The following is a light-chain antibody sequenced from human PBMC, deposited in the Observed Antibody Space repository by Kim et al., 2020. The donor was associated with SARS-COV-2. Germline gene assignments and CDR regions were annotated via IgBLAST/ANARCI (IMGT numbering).Light chain of an antibody. Sequence: LDPGEGATHSCRASQSVSGSLAWYQQKPGQAPRLLIYDTSNRGTCIPARFSGSGSGTDFTLTISSLEPEDFAIYYCQQRGDWPLTFGGGTKVDIK. CDR1: QSVSGS. V-gene: IGKV3-11*01. CDR2: DTS. J-gene: IGKJ4*01. CDR3: QQRGDWPLT.